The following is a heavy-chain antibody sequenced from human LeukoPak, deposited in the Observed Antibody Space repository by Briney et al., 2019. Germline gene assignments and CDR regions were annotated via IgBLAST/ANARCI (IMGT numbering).Heavy chain of an antibody. V-gene: IGHV3-21*01. CDR2: ISSSSRYI. J-gene: IGHJ4*02. Sequence: GGSLRLSCAATGFTFISYAMSWVRQAPGKGLEWVSSISSSSRYIYYADSVKGRFTISRDNAKNSLYLQMNSLRAEDTAVYYCARDRAKQDYWGQGTLVTASS. D-gene: IGHD5-24*01. CDR3: ARDRAKQDY. CDR1: GFTFISYA.